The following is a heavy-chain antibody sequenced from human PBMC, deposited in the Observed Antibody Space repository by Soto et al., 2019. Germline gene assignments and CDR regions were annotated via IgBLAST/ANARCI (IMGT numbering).Heavy chain of an antibody. V-gene: IGHV4-31*03. CDR1: GGSISSGGYY. D-gene: IGHD3-3*01. Sequence: PSETLSLTCTVSGGSISSGGYYWSWILQHPGKGLEWIGYIYYSGSTYYNPSLKSRVTISVDTSKNQSSLKLSSVTAADTAVYYCARDKKYDFWSGYSYYYYGMDVWGQGTTVTVSS. J-gene: IGHJ6*02. CDR3: ARDKKYDFWSGYSYYYYGMDV. CDR2: IYYSGST.